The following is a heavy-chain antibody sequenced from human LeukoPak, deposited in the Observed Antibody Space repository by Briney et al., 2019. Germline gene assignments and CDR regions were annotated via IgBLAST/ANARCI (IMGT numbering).Heavy chain of an antibody. D-gene: IGHD3-9*01. V-gene: IGHV1-46*01. CDR1: GYTFTRNY. J-gene: IGHJ3*02. CDR2: INPSGGST. CDR3: ARGKPDFDPRSASDI. Sequence: ASVKVSCKASGYTFTRNYMHWVRQAPGQGLEWMGIINPSGGSTNYAQRFQGRVTMTRDTSTSTVYMELSSLRSEDTAVYYCARGKPDFDPRSASDIWGQGTMVTVSS.